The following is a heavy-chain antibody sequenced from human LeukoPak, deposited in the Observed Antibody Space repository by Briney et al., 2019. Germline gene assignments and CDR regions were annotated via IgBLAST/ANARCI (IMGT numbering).Heavy chain of an antibody. Sequence: ASVKVSCKASGYTFTSYGISWVRQAPGQGLEWMGWISAYNGNTNYAQKLQGRVTMTTDTSTSTAYMELRSLRSDDTAVYYCAKGPVAGSPNNWFDPWGQGTLVTVSS. CDR3: AKGPVAGSPNNWFDP. CDR2: ISAYNGNT. D-gene: IGHD6-19*01. V-gene: IGHV1-18*01. J-gene: IGHJ5*02. CDR1: GYTFTSYG.